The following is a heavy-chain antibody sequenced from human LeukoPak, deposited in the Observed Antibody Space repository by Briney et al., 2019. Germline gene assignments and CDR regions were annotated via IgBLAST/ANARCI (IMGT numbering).Heavy chain of an antibody. J-gene: IGHJ4*02. CDR3: ARGPKLPNIVVVVAAPPFDY. D-gene: IGHD2-15*01. CDR1: GGSISSYY. V-gene: IGHV4-34*01. CDR2: INHSGST. Sequence: SETLSLTCTVSGGSISSYYWSWIRQPPGKGLEWIGEINHSGSTNYNPSLKSRVTISVDTSKNQFSLKLSSVTAADTAVYYCARGPKLPNIVVVVAAPPFDYWGLGTLVTVSS.